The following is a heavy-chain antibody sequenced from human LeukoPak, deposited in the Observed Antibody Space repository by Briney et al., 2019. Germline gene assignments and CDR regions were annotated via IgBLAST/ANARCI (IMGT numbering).Heavy chain of an antibody. D-gene: IGHD3-3*01. CDR2: INPNSGGT. Sequence: ASVKVSRKASGYTFTGYYMHWVRQAPGQGLEWKGWINPNSGGTNYAQKFQGRVTMTRDTSISTAYMELSRLRSDDTAVYYCARGEEASLEEITIFGVVIPYDYWGQGTLVTVSS. V-gene: IGHV1-2*02. J-gene: IGHJ4*02. CDR1: GYTFTGYY. CDR3: ARGEEASLEEITIFGVVIPYDY.